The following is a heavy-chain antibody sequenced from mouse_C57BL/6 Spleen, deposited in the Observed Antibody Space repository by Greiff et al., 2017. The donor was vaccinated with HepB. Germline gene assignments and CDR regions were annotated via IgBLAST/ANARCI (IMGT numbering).Heavy chain of an antibody. CDR2: ISYDGSN. D-gene: IGHD1-1*01. CDR1: GYSITSGYY. J-gene: IGHJ3*01. Sequence: EVQLVESGPGLVKPSQSLSLTCSVTGYSITSGYYWNWIRQFPGNKLEWMGYISYDGSNNYNPSLKNRISITRDTSKNQFFLKLNSVTTEDTATYYCAREGDYYGSSLYWGQGTLVTVSA. V-gene: IGHV3-6*01. CDR3: AREGDYYGSSLY.